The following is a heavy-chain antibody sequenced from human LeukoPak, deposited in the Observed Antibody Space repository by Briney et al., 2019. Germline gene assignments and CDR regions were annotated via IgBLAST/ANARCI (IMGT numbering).Heavy chain of an antibody. V-gene: IGHV4-59*08. J-gene: IGHJ6*02. D-gene: IGHD3-10*01. CDR1: GGSISSYY. Sequence: SETLSLTCTVSGGSISSYYWSWIRQPPGKGLEWIGYIYYSGSTYYNPSLKSRVTISVDTSKNQFSLKLSSVTAADTAVYYCASYGDYYGMDVWGQGTTVTVSS. CDR2: IYYSGST. CDR3: ASYGDYYGMDV.